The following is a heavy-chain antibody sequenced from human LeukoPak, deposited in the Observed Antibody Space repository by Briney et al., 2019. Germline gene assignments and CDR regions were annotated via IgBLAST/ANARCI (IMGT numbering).Heavy chain of an antibody. V-gene: IGHV1-8*01. CDR1: GYTFTSYD. Sequence: ASVKVSCKASGYTFTSYDINWVRQATEQGLEWMGWMNPNSGNTGYAQKFQGRVTMTRNTSISTAYMELSSLRSEDTAVYYCASFQRAHPWFDYWGQGTLVTVSS. CDR2: MNPNSGNT. CDR3: ASFQRAHPWFDY. J-gene: IGHJ4*02.